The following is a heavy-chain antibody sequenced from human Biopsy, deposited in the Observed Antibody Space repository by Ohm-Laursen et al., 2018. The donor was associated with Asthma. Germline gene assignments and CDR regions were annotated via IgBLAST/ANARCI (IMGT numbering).Heavy chain of an antibody. CDR1: GHTSNSAG. Sequence: ASVKVSCKTSGHTSNSAGITWVRQAPGQGLEWMGWISVYNGNTKVAQKLQDRVTMITDTSTSTAYMELRSLRSDDTAVYFCARAVDYSHYYGIDVWGQGTTVTVS. CDR2: ISVYNGNT. J-gene: IGHJ6*02. V-gene: IGHV1-18*01. CDR3: ARAVDYSHYYGIDV. D-gene: IGHD3-10*01.